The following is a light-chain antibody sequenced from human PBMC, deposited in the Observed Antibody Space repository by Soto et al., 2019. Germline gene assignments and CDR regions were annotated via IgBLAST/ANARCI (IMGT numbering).Light chain of an antibody. V-gene: IGKV1-16*01. CDR2: AAS. J-gene: IGKJ5*01. Sequence: DIQLTQSPSFLSASVGDRVTITCRASQGISSYLAWFQQKPGKAPKSLIFAASSLQSGVTSRFSGSGYGTDFTLTISSLQPEDFATYYCQQYSLYPVTFGQGTRLEIK. CDR1: QGISSY. CDR3: QQYSLYPVT.